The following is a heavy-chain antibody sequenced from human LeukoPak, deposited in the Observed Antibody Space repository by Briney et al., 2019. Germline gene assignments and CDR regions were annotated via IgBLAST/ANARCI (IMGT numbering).Heavy chain of an antibody. CDR3: ARAVYSGTYCGGFDP. CDR2: IYTSGST. CDR1: GGSLSSYC. Sequence: SETLSLTCTVSGGSLSSYCWSWIRQPAGKGLEWIRRIYTSGSTNYNPSLKSRVTMSVDTSKNQFSLKLSSVTAADTAVYYCARAVYSGTYCGGFDPWGQGTLVTVSS. J-gene: IGHJ5*02. D-gene: IGHD1-26*01. V-gene: IGHV4-4*07.